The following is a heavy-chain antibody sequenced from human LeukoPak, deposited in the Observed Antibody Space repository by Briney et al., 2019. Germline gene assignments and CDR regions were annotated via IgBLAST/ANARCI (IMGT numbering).Heavy chain of an antibody. J-gene: IGHJ4*02. V-gene: IGHV4-59*01. CDR2: IYYSGST. CDR1: GGSISNSY. CDR3: ARVPRSLSSTGWSDY. D-gene: IGHD6-19*01. Sequence: SETLSLTCSVSGGSISNSYWTWIRQPPGKGLESIGYIYYSGSTNYNPSHKSRVTISIDTSKNQFSLRLSSVTAADTAVYYCARVPRSLSSTGWSDYWGQGTLVTVSS.